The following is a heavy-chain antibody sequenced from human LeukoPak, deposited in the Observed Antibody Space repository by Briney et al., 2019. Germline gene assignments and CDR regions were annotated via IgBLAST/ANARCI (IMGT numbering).Heavy chain of an antibody. V-gene: IGHV3-21*01. D-gene: IGHD4-23*01. Sequence: GGSLRLSCAASGFTLSSYSMNWVRQAPGKGLEWVSSISSSSRSYIYYADSVKGRFTIPRDNSKNTLSLQMNSLRAEDTAVYYCAKGARKGDDYGGFFDYWGQGTLVTVSS. J-gene: IGHJ4*02. CDR1: GFTLSSYS. CDR2: ISSSSRSYI. CDR3: AKGARKGDDYGGFFDY.